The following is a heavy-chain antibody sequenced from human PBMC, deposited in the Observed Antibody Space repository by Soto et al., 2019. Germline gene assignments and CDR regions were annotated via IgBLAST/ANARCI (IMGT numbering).Heavy chain of an antibody. D-gene: IGHD3-3*01. J-gene: IGHJ4*02. CDR2: ISWNSGSI. CDR1: GFTFDDYA. Sequence: EVQLVESGGGLVQPGRSLRLSCAASGFTFDDYAMHWVRQATGKGLEWVSGISWNSGSIGYADSVKGRFTISRDNAKNSLYLQMNSLRAEDTALYYCAKDYYDFWSGPFDFWGQGTLVTVSS. V-gene: IGHV3-9*01. CDR3: AKDYYDFWSGPFDF.